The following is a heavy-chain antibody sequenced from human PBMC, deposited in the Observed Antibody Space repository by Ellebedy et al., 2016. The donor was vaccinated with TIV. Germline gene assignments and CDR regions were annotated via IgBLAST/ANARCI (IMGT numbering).Heavy chain of an antibody. Sequence: GESLKISCAASGFIFSSYAMTWVRQAPGKGLEWVSAISGSGGSTYYADSVKGRFTISRDNYKKTLYLQMNSLRAEDTAVYYCAKDRDIVATIWVGGDYWGQGTLVTVSS. CDR1: GFIFSSYA. D-gene: IGHD5-12*01. J-gene: IGHJ4*02. CDR3: AKDRDIVATIWVGGDY. CDR2: ISGSGGST. V-gene: IGHV3-23*01.